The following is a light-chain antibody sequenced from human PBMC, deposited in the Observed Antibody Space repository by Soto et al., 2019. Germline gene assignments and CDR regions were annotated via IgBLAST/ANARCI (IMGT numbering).Light chain of an antibody. CDR1: NIGSKS. J-gene: IGLJ1*01. Sequence: SYELAQPPSVSVAPGQTVRVTCGGKNIGSKSVHWYQQKPGQAPVLVVYDDSDRPSGIPERFSGSNSGNTATLTISRVEAGDEADYHCQVWDRSSDHYVFGTGTKVTV. CDR2: DDS. CDR3: QVWDRSSDHYV. V-gene: IGLV3-21*02.